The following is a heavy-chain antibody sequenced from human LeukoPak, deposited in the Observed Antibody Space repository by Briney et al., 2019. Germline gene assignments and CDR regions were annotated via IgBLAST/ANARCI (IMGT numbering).Heavy chain of an antibody. CDR1: GGSFSGYY. D-gene: IGHD2-15*01. CDR2: INHSGST. Sequence: PSETLSLTCAVYGGSFSGYYWSWIRQPPVKVLEWIGEINHSGSTNYNPSLKSRVTISVDTSKNQFSLKLSSVTAADTAVYYCARGVLPLVGGLDYWGQGTLVTVSS. V-gene: IGHV4-34*01. CDR3: ARGVLPLVGGLDY. J-gene: IGHJ4*02.